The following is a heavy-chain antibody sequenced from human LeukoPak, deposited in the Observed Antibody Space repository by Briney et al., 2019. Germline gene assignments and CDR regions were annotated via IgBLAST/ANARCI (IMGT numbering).Heavy chain of an antibody. V-gene: IGHV3-23*01. CDR2: ISSSGGST. CDR1: GFTFSGYG. CDR3: AKGGLVHRFDP. Sequence: PGGSLRLSCTASGFTFSGYGMSWVRQAPGKGLEWVSSISSSGGSTYYADSVKGRFTISRDNSKNTLYLQMNSLRADDTAVYYCAKGGLVHRFDPWGQGTLVTVSS. J-gene: IGHJ5*02.